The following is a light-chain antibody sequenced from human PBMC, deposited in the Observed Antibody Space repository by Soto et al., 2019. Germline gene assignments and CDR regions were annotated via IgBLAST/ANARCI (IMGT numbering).Light chain of an antibody. CDR1: SNDVGAYNY. CDR2: DVS. V-gene: IGLV2-14*03. Sequence: QSVLTQPASLSGSLGQSITISCTGTSNDVGAYNYVSWYLHHPGKAPQLMIYDVSNRPSGVSNRFSGSSSGYTASLTISGLQAEDEADYYCSSYTSSSTLVFGTGTKVTVL. J-gene: IGLJ1*01. CDR3: SSYTSSSTLV.